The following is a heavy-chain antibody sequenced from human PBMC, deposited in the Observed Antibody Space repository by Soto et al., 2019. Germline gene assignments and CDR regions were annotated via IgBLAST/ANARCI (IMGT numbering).Heavy chain of an antibody. J-gene: IGHJ4*02. CDR2: IYSGGST. CDR1: GFTVSSNY. Sequence: PGGSLRLSCAASGFTVSSNYMSWVRQAPGKGLEWVSVIYSGGSTYYADSVKGRFTISRDDSKNTLFLQMNSLRAEDTAVYYCARDLWAVRYFDYWGQGTLVTVSS. D-gene: IGHD3-16*01. CDR3: ARDLWAVRYFDY. V-gene: IGHV3-66*01.